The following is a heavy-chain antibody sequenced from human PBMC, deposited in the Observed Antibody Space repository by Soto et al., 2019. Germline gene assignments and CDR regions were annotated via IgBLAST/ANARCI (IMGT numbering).Heavy chain of an antibody. J-gene: IGHJ4*02. CDR2: LFYSLST. Sequence: PSETRSLTCTVSGSSLNSIGYYWGWIRKPTGKGLECIGSLFYSLSTYYNPSLKSRASVSVDTSKNQFSLDLRSVTAADTAAYLCARRPSRYWVDDWGQGTLVTVSS. CDR3: ARRPSRYWVDD. D-gene: IGHD1-20*01. CDR1: GSSLNSIGYY. V-gene: IGHV4-39*01.